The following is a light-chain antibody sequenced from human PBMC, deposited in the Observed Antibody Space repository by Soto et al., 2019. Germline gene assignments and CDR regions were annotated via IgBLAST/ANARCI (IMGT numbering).Light chain of an antibody. CDR3: QSYDSSNHVV. Sequence: NFMLTQPHSVSESPGKTVPISCTRSSGSIASNYVQWYQQRPGSAPTTVLYEDNQRPSGVPDRFSGSIDSSSNSASLTISGLKTEDEADYYCQSYDSSNHVVFGGGTKLTVL. CDR2: EDN. V-gene: IGLV6-57*03. J-gene: IGLJ2*01. CDR1: SGSIASNY.